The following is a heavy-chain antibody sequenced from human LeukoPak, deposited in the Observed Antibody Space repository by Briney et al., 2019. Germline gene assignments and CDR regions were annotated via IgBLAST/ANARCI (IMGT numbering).Heavy chain of an antibody. CDR3: AKPGGGNYFTHNSFDP. D-gene: IGHD3-10*01. CDR1: GFTFSNYA. V-gene: IGHV3-23*01. Sequence: GGSLRLSCAASGFTFSNYAMGWVRQSPERGLQWVSSISSGGGDTYYAESVKGRFTISGDNSKNMVYLHMSTLRAEDTALYYCAKPGGGNYFTHNSFDPWGQGTLVTVSS. J-gene: IGHJ5*02. CDR2: ISSGGGDT.